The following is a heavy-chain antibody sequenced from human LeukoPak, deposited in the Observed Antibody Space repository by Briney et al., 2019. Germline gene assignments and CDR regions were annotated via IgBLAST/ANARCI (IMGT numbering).Heavy chain of an antibody. J-gene: IGHJ4*02. D-gene: IGHD2-21*02. V-gene: IGHV3-23*01. CDR1: GVTLCNYA. CDR2: ISASGSDT. CDR3: TKDPHAVATPRVN. Sequence: PGGAPRLSRTAPGVTLCNYALIWGRQTPGGGVGWGSSISASGSDTYHLDSVTGRFTISRDNSKNTLYLQMNSLRVEDTATYYCTKDPHAVATPRVNWGQGILVTVSA.